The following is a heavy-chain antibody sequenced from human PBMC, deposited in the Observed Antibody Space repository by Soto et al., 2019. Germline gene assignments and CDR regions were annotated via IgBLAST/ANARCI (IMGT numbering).Heavy chain of an antibody. D-gene: IGHD5-18*01. CDR3: AKDFGYSYGYYFDY. CDR2: ISGSGGST. V-gene: IGHV3-23*01. CDR1: GFTFSSYA. J-gene: IGHJ4*02. Sequence: PWGSLRLSCAASGFTFSSYAMSWVRQAPGKGLEWVSAISGSGGSTYYADSVKGRFTISRDNSKNTLYLQMNSLRAEDTAVYYCAKDFGYSYGYYFDYWGQGTLVTVSS.